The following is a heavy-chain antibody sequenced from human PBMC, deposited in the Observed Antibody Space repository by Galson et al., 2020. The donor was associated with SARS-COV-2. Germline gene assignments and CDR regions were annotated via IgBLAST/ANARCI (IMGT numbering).Heavy chain of an antibody. J-gene: IGHJ4*02. D-gene: IGHD2-21*02. CDR1: GFTFSSYA. Sequence: GESLKISCAASGFTFSSYAMHWVRQAPGKGLEWVAVISYDGSNKYYADSVKGRFTISRENSKNTLYLQMNSLSAEDTAVSYCARDGGAVVTDMLDYAAQESLVTVAS. V-gene: IGHV3-30-3*01. CDR2: ISYDGSNK. CDR3: ARDGGAVVTDMLDY.